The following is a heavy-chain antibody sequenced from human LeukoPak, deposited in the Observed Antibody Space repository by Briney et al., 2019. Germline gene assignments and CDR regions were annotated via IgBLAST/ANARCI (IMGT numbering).Heavy chain of an antibody. V-gene: IGHV4-34*01. CDR2: INHSGST. D-gene: IGHD6-13*01. CDR3: ASSSSDYYYYYMDV. J-gene: IGHJ6*03. CDR1: GGSFSGYY. Sequence: SETLSLTCAVYGGSFSGYYWSWIRQPPGKGLEWIGEINHSGSTNYNPSLKSRVTISVDTSKNQFSLKLSSVTAADTAVYYCASSSSDYYYYYMDVWGKGTTVTVSS.